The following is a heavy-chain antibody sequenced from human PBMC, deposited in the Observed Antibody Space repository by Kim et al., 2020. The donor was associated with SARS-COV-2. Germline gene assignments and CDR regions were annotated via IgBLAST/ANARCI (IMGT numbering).Heavy chain of an antibody. CDR1: GGSISSGGYY. V-gene: IGHV4-31*03. Sequence: SETLSLTCTVSGGSISSGGYYWSWIRQHPGKGLEWIGYIYYSGSTYYNPSLKSRVTISVDTSKNQFSLKLSSVTAADTAVYYCASLEVVPAAIGGGYFDYWGQGTLVTVSS. J-gene: IGHJ4*02. CDR3: ASLEVVPAAIGGGYFDY. CDR2: IYYSGST. D-gene: IGHD2-2*01.